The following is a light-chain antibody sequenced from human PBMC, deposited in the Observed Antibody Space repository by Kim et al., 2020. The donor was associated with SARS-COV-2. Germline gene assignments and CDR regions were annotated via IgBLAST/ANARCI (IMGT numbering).Light chain of an antibody. CDR2: AAS. Sequence: ASVGDTVTITCRASQSISSYLNWYQQKPGKAPKLLIYAASSLQSGVPSRFSGSGSGTDFTLTISSLQPEDFATYYCQQSYSTSRTFGQGTKVDIK. V-gene: IGKV1-39*01. CDR3: QQSYSTSRT. CDR1: QSISSY. J-gene: IGKJ1*01.